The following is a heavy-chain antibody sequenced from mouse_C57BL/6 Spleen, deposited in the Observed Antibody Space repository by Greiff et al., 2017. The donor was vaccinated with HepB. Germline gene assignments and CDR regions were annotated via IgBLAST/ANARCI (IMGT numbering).Heavy chain of an antibody. V-gene: IGHV1-42*01. Sequence: EVQLQQSGPELVKPGASVKISCKASGYSFTGYYMNWVKQSPEKSLEWIGEINPSTGGTTYNQKFKAKATLTVDKSSSTAYMQLKSLTSEDSAVYYLPRSRTAQATAWFAYWGQGTLVTVSA. CDR1: GYSFTGYY. J-gene: IGHJ3*01. CDR3: PRSRTAQATAWFAY. CDR2: INPSTGGT. D-gene: IGHD3-2*02.